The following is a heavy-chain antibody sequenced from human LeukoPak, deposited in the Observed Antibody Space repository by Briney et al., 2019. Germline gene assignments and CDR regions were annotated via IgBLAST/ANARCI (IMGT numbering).Heavy chain of an antibody. D-gene: IGHD3-10*01. CDR2: IYYSGST. J-gene: IGHJ6*02. V-gene: IGHV4-39*07. Sequence: SETLSLTCTVSGGSISSSSYYWGWIRQPPGKGLEWIGSIYYSGSTYYNPSLKSRVTISVDTSKNQFSLKLSSVTAADTAVYYCARDHGDLWFGELLSYYYYGMDVWGQGTTVTVSS. CDR1: GGSISSSSYY. CDR3: ARDHGDLWFGELLSYYYYGMDV.